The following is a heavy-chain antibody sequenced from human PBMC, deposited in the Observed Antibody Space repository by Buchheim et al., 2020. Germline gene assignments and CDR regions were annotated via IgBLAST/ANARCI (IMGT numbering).Heavy chain of an antibody. CDR2: IKQDGSEK. V-gene: IGHV3-7*01. D-gene: IGHD3-10*01. Sequence: EVQLVESGGGLVQPGGSLRLSCAASGFTFSNYWMSWVRQAPGKGLEWLANIKQDGSEKYYVDSVKGRFTISRDNAKNSLYLQMDSLRAEDTAVYYCARVCASGNYYYYMDVWGKGTT. CDR1: GFTFSNYW. J-gene: IGHJ6*03. CDR3: ARVCASGNYYYYMDV.